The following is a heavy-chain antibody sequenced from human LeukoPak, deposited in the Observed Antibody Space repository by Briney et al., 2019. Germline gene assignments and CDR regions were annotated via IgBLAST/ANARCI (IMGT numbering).Heavy chain of an antibody. Sequence: ASVKVSCKASGYTFTGYYMHWVRQAPGQGLEWMGWINPNSGGTNYAQKFQGRVTMTRDTSISTAYMEPSRLRSDDTAVYYCARVEDVDTDPGGWGQGTLVTVSS. D-gene: IGHD5-18*01. CDR2: INPNSGGT. J-gene: IGHJ4*02. V-gene: IGHV1-2*02. CDR3: ARVEDVDTDPGG. CDR1: GYTFTGYY.